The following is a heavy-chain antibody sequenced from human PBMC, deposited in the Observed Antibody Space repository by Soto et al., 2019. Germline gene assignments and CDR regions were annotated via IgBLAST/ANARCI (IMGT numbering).Heavy chain of an antibody. CDR1: GGSVNSYY. CDR2: IYYSGST. V-gene: IGHV4-59*08. Sequence: SETLSLTCTVSGGSVNSYYWSWIRQPPGKGLEWIGYIYYSGSTNYNPSLKSRVTISLDTSKNQFSLKLSSVTAADTAVYYCARPARQDTVAGDYWGQGTLVTVSS. D-gene: IGHD5-12*01. CDR3: ARPARQDTVAGDY. J-gene: IGHJ4*02.